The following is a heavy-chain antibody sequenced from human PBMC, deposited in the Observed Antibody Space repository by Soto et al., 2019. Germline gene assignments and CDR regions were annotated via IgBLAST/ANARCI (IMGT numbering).Heavy chain of an antibody. V-gene: IGHV3-7*01. Sequence: EVQLVESGGGLVQPGGSLRLSCAASGFTFSIYWMTWVRQAPGKGLEWVANIQQDGSEKNYVDSVKGRFTISRDNPKNSLFLQMNSLRVEDTAVYYCARDPYPSSNYYGSEFDYWGQGTLVTVSS. CDR3: ARDPYPSSNYYGSEFDY. J-gene: IGHJ4*02. D-gene: IGHD3-10*01. CDR1: GFTFSIYW. CDR2: IQQDGSEK.